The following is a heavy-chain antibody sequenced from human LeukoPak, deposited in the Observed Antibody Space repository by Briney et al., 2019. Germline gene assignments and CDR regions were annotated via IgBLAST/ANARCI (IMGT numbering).Heavy chain of an antibody. D-gene: IGHD2-2*01. CDR2: ISYDGSNK. CDR1: GFTFSSYA. Sequence: GGSLRLSCAASGFTFSSYAMHWVRQAPGKGLEWVAVISYDGSNKYYADSVKGRFTISRDNSKNTLYLQMNSLRAEDTAVYYCARHVAVLPAPRNYYFDYWGQGILVTVSS. V-gene: IGHV3-30-3*01. J-gene: IGHJ4*02. CDR3: ARHVAVLPAPRNYYFDY.